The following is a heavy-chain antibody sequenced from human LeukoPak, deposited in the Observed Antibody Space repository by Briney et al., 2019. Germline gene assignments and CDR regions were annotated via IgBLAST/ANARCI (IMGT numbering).Heavy chain of an antibody. J-gene: IGHJ4*02. CDR2: ISAYNGDT. V-gene: IGHV1-18*01. D-gene: IGHD1-1*01. Sequence: ASVKVSCKASGYTFTSHGISWVRQAPGQGLEWMGWISAYNGDTKYAQNLQGRVTLTTYTSTTTAYMELSSLRSEDTAVYYCARGGTGTTSATDYWGQGTLVTVSS. CDR3: ARGGTGTTSATDY. CDR1: GYTFTSHG.